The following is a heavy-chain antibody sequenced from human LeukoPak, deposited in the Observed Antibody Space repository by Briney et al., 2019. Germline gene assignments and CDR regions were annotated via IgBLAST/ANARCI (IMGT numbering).Heavy chain of an antibody. V-gene: IGHV4-34*01. Sequence: KASETLSLTCAVYGGSFSGYYWSWIRQPPGKGLEWIGEINHSGSTNYNPSLKSRVTISVDTSKNQFSLKLSSVTAADTAVYYCARHLGYRDYWGQGTLVTVSS. J-gene: IGHJ4*02. D-gene: IGHD6-25*01. CDR3: ARHLGYRDY. CDR1: GGSFSGYY. CDR2: INHSGST.